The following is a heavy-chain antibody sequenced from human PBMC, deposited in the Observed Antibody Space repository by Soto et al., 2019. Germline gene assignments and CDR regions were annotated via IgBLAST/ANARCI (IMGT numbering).Heavy chain of an antibody. CDR1: GGSISSYY. CDR2: IYTSGST. CDR3: ARDGGTYYDFWSGYPDKYYYYGMDV. Sequence: KASETLSLTCTVSGGSISSYYWSWIRQPAGKGLEWIGRIYTSGSTNYNPSLKSRVTMSVDTSKNQFSLKLSSVTAADTAVYYCARDGGTYYDFWSGYPDKYYYYGMDVWGQGTTVTVSS. D-gene: IGHD3-3*01. V-gene: IGHV4-4*07. J-gene: IGHJ6*02.